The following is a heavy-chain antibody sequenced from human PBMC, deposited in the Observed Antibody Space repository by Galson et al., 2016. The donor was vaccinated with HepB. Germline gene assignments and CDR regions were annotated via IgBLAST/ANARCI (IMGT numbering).Heavy chain of an antibody. CDR1: GFTFNDYW. CDR2: LSPDGTDK. J-gene: IGHJ6*02. V-gene: IGHV3-7*01. Sequence: SLRLSCAASGFTFNDYWMTWVRQAPGKGLEWVANLSPDGTDKRYAGSVKGRFTISRENPNNSVFLQMSSLRAEDTALYYCARVDYTDEGINVWGQGTTVTVSS. CDR3: ARVDYTDEGINV. D-gene: IGHD4-11*01.